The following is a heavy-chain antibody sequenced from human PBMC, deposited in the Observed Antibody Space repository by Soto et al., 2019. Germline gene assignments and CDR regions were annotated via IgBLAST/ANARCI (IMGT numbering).Heavy chain of an antibody. D-gene: IGHD2-2*01. Sequence: KTSETLSLTCTVSGGSISRYFWSWIRQPPGKGLQWIGHIYYSGSTDYNPSLKSRVAISVDASKTHFSLRLNSVTAADAAVYYCARKEYGDGLDVWGQGTTVTVSS. CDR2: IYYSGST. CDR1: GGSISRYF. CDR3: ARKEYGDGLDV. J-gene: IGHJ6*02. V-gene: IGHV4-59*13.